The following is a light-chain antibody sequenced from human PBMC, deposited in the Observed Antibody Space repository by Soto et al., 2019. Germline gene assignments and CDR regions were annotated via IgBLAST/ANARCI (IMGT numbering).Light chain of an antibody. J-gene: IGKJ1*01. Sequence: EIVLTQSPGTLSLSPGERATLSCRASQGVSRYLGWYQQKPGQAPRLLIYDASKRATGIPARFSGSGSGTDFTLTIRSLQPEDFATYYCIQDYNYPWTVGQGTKVDIK. V-gene: IGKV3-11*01. CDR3: IQDYNYPWT. CDR1: QGVSRY. CDR2: DAS.